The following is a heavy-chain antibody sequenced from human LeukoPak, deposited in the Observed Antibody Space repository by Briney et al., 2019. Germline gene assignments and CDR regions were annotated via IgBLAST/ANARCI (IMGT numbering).Heavy chain of an antibody. J-gene: IGHJ4*02. Sequence: GGSLRLSCAASGFTFSSYGMHWVRQAPGKGLEWVAVISYDGSNKYYADSVKGRFTISRDNSKNTLYLQMNSLRAEDTAVYYCAKVANIALAPDDYWGQGTLVTVSS. CDR1: GFTFSSYG. CDR3: AKVANIALAPDDY. D-gene: IGHD6-19*01. V-gene: IGHV3-30*18. CDR2: ISYDGSNK.